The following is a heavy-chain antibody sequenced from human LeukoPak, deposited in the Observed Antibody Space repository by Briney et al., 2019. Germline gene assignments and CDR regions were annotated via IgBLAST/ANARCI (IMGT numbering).Heavy chain of an antibody. V-gene: IGHV3-7*03. D-gene: IGHD6-6*01. CDR3: VGGLIAASGN. J-gene: IGHJ4*02. CDR2: IKQNGSEP. CDR1: GFTYSKYW. Sequence: PGGSLRLSCAASGFTYSKYWMHWVRQAPGKGLQWVANIKQNGSEPYYVDAVRGRFTISRDNVKNSLYLQMNSLRVEDTAMYYCVGGLIAASGNWGQGTLVTVSS.